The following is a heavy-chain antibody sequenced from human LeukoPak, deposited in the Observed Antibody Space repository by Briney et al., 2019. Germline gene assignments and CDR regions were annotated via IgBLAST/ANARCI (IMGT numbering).Heavy chain of an antibody. CDR2: ISGSGGST. D-gene: IGHD3-9*01. CDR3: AKGSLLRYFDWSDY. Sequence: GGSLRLSCAASGFTFSSYAMSWVRQAPGKGLEWVSAISGSGGSTYYADSVKGRFTISRDNSKNTLYLQMNSLRADDTAVYYCAKGSLLRYFDWSDYWGQGTLVTVSS. CDR1: GFTFSSYA. V-gene: IGHV3-23*01. J-gene: IGHJ4*02.